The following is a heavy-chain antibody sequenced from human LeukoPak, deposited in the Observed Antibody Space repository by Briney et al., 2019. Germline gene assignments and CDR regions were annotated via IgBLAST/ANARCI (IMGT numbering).Heavy chain of an antibody. V-gene: IGHV3-30*03. CDR1: GFTFSSYG. J-gene: IGHJ4*02. D-gene: IGHD3-10*01. CDR2: ISYDGSNK. CDR3: ARGLLLLWFGDSTPFDY. Sequence: GGSLRLSCAASGFTFSSYGMHWVRQAPGKGLEWVAVISYDGSNKYYAASVEGRFTISRDNSKNPLYLQMNSLRAEDTAVYYCARGLLLLWFGDSTPFDYWGQGTLVTVSS.